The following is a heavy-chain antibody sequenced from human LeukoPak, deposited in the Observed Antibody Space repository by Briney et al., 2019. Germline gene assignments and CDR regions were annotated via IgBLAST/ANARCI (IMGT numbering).Heavy chain of an antibody. J-gene: IGHJ4*02. V-gene: IGHV4-30-4*01. D-gene: IGHD5-18*01. CDR2: IYYSGST. CDR3: ARGVDGYSYGYSFDY. Sequence: SQTLSLTCTVSGGSISSGDYYWSWIRQPPGKGLEWIGYIYYSGSTYYNPSLKSRVTISVDTSKNQFSLKLSSVTAADTAVYYCARGVDGYSYGYSFDYWGQGTLVTVSS. CDR1: GGSISSGDYY.